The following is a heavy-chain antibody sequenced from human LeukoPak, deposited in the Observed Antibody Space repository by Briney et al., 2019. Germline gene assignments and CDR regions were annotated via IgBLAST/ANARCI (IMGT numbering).Heavy chain of an antibody. D-gene: IGHD2-21*01. CDR3: ARGEADSKSGYFDY. J-gene: IGHJ4*02. Sequence: SQTLSLTCTVSGGSISSGSYYWSWIRQPAGKGLGWIGRIYTSGSTNYNPSLKSRVTISVDTSKNQFSLKLSSVTAADTAVYYCARGEADSKSGYFDYWGQGTLVTVSS. V-gene: IGHV4-61*02. CDR1: GGSISSGSYY. CDR2: IYTSGST.